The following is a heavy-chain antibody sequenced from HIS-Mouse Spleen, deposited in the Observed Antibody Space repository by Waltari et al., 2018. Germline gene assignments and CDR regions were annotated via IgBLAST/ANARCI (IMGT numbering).Heavy chain of an antibody. CDR1: GESASSNGAA. D-gene: IGHD6-19*01. Sequence: QVQLQQSGPGLVKPSQTLSLTCAIPGESASSNGAAWNWIRPSPSRGLEWLGRTYYRSKWYNDYAVSVKSRITINPDTSKNQFSLQLNSVTPEDTAVYYCARWAVSSGWYFDYWGQGTLVTVSS. V-gene: IGHV6-1*01. CDR2: TYYRSKWYN. J-gene: IGHJ4*02. CDR3: ARWAVSSGWYFDY.